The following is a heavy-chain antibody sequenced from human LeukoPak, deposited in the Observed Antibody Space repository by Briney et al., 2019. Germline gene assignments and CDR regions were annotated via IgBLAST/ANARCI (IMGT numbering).Heavy chain of an antibody. J-gene: IGHJ4*02. Sequence: ASVKVSCKVSGYTLTELSMHWVRQAPGKGLEWMGGFDPEDGETICAQKFQGRVTMTEDTSTDTAYMELSSLRSEDTAVYYCATDRYHSSGWYRFGYWGQGTLVTVSS. CDR2: FDPEDGET. CDR1: GYTLTELS. D-gene: IGHD6-19*01. CDR3: ATDRYHSSGWYRFGY. V-gene: IGHV1-24*01.